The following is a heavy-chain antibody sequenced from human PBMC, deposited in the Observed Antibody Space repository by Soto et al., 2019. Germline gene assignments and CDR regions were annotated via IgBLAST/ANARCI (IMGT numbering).Heavy chain of an antibody. CDR2: IYHSGST. CDR3: ARGVVPALRFDP. J-gene: IGHJ5*02. V-gene: IGHV4-30-2*01. D-gene: IGHD2-2*01. CDR1: GGSISSGGYS. Sequence: PSETLSLTCAVSGGSISSGGYSWSWIRQPPGKGLEWIGYIYHSGSTYYNPSLKSRVTISVDRSKNQFSLTLSSVTAADTAVYYCARGVVPALRFDPWGQGTLVTVSS.